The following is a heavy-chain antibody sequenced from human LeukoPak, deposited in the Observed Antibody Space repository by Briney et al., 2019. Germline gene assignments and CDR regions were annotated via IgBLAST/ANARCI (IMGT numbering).Heavy chain of an antibody. Sequence: ASVKVSCHASGYTLSTYGISWVRPAPGQRLEGMGWISAYNGNTNYAQKIQGRVTMTTDTSTSTAYKEVRSLRSDDTAVYYCARGGANSVGENVDYWGQGTLVTVSS. CDR3: ARGGANSVGENVDY. J-gene: IGHJ4*02. V-gene: IGHV1-18*04. CDR2: ISAYNGNT. D-gene: IGHD4-23*01. CDR1: GYTLSTYG.